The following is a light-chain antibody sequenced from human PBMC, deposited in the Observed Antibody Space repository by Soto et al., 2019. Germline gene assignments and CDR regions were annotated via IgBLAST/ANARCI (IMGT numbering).Light chain of an antibody. J-gene: IGLJ1*01. CDR3: SSYTERSNYV. V-gene: IGLV2-14*01. CDR1: SSDLAIYSY. CDR2: QVT. Sequence: QSFLGQPSAVSDSPGRPITISCTGTSSDLAIYSYVSWYQQQPGKAPKLMIYQVTNRPSAVSNRFSGSRSGNTASLPISGLQAEEEADYYCSSYTERSNYVCGTGTKVTVL.